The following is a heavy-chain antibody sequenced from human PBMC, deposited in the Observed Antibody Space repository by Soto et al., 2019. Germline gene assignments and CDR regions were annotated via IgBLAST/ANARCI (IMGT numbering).Heavy chain of an antibody. Sequence: SVKVSCKASGGTFSSYAISWVRQAPGQGLEWMGGIIPIFGTANYAQKFQGRVTITADESTSTAYMELSSQRSEDTAVYYCARAGGIGAAGKHQVGGGWFEPWEQGTLVTVAS. CDR2: IIPIFGTA. CDR1: GGTFSSYA. J-gene: IGHJ5*02. V-gene: IGHV1-69*13. D-gene: IGHD6-13*01. CDR3: ARAGGIGAAGKHQVGGGWFEP.